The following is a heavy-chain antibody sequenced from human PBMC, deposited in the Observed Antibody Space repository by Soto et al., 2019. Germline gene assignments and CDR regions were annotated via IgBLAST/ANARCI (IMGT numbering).Heavy chain of an antibody. CDR3: AGXGSGSYYYIPYYYGMDV. J-gene: IGHJ6*02. V-gene: IGHV1-69*13. D-gene: IGHD3-10*01. Sequence: SVKVSCKASGGTFSSYAISWVRQAPGQGLEWMGGIIPIFGTANYAQKFQGRVTITADESTSTAYMELSSLRSEDTAVYYCAGXGSGSYYYIPYYYGMDVWGQGTTVTVSS. CDR2: IIPIFGTA. CDR1: GGTFSSYA.